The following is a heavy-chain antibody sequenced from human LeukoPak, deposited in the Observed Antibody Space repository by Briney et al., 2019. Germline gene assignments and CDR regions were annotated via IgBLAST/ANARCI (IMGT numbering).Heavy chain of an antibody. J-gene: IGHJ4*02. CDR2: IRSKAYGGTT. Sequence: GGSLRLSCTASGFTFGDYAMSWFGQAPGKGLVWVGLIRSKAYGGTTEYASSVKGKFTISRDDSKSIAYLQMNSLKTEDTVVYYWTSQDYGDYVFDYWGQGTLVTVSS. CDR3: TSQDYGDYVFDY. V-gene: IGHV3-49*03. D-gene: IGHD4-17*01. CDR1: GFTFGDYA.